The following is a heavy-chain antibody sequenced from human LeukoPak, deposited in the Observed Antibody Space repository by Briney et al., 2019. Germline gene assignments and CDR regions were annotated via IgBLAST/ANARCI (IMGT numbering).Heavy chain of an antibody. CDR2: IIPILGIA. CDR1: GGTFSSYT. V-gene: IGHV1-69*04. J-gene: IGHJ4*02. Sequence: SVKVSCKASGGTFSSYTISWVRQAPGQGLEWMGRIIPILGIANYAQKFQGRVTITADKSTSTAYMELSSLRSEDTAVYYCAREYSSSSWECWGQGTLLTVSS. CDR3: AREYSSSSWEC. D-gene: IGHD6-6*01.